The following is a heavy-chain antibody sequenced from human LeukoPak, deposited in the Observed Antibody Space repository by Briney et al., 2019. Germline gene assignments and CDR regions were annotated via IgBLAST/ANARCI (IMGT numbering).Heavy chain of an antibody. J-gene: IGHJ6*03. D-gene: IGHD6-13*01. CDR2: IYYSGST. V-gene: IGHV4-30-4*01. CDR3: ARVAAAAQGHHYFYYYMDA. CDR1: GGSISSGDYY. Sequence: PSETLSLTCTVSGGSISSGDYYWSWIRQPPGKGLEWIGYIYYSGSTYYNPSLKSRVTISVDTSKNQFSLKLSSVTAADTAVYYCARVAAAAQGHHYFYYYMDAWGQGTTVTVSS.